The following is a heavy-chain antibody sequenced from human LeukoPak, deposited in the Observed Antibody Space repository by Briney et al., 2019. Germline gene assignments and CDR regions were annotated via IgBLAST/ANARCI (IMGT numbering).Heavy chain of an antibody. V-gene: IGHV3-73*01. CDR2: IRSKANSYAT. Sequence: GGSLRLSCAASGFTFSGSAMHWVRQASGKGQEWVGRIRSKANSYATAYAASVKGRFTISRDDSKNTAYLQMNSLKTEDTAVYYCTSRTMVRGVSAAFDIWGQGTMVTVSS. CDR3: TSRTMVRGVSAAFDI. CDR1: GFTFSGSA. J-gene: IGHJ3*02. D-gene: IGHD3-10*01.